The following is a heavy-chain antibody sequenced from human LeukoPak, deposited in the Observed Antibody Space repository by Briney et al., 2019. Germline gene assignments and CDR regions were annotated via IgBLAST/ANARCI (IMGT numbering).Heavy chain of an antibody. V-gene: IGHV3-23*01. Sequence: GGSLRLSCAASGFTFSNYAMSWVRQAPGKGLEWVSAITGSGGNTYYADSVKGRFTISRDNSKNTLYLQMNSLRSDDTAVYYCAKDYYDFWSGGYYYYYGMDVWGQGTTVTVSS. CDR1: GFTFSNYA. D-gene: IGHD3-3*01. CDR3: AKDYYDFWSGGYYYYYGMDV. CDR2: ITGSGGNT. J-gene: IGHJ6*02.